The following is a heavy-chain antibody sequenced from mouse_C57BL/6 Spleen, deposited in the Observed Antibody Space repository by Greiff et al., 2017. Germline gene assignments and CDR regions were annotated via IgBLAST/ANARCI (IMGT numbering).Heavy chain of an antibody. J-gene: IGHJ3*01. V-gene: IGHV1-69*01. CDR1: GYTFTSYW. CDR2: IDPSDSYT. CDR3: ARDYYGSSFSEFAD. D-gene: IGHD1-1*01. Sequence: VQLQQPGAELVMPGASVKLSCKASGYTFTSYWMHWVKQRPGQGLEWIGEIDPSDSYTNYNQKFKGKATLTVDKSSSTAYMQLSSLTSEDSAVYYCARDYYGSSFSEFADWGQGTLGTVSA.